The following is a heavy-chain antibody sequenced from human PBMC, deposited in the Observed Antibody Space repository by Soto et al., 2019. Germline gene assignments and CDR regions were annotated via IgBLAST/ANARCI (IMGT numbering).Heavy chain of an antibody. CDR2: INPENGNT. D-gene: IGHD2-15*01. J-gene: IGHJ5*02. CDR1: GYTFTRYT. V-gene: IGHV1-3*01. Sequence: QVQLVQSGAEVKKPGASVKISCKASGYTFTRYTMNWVRQAPGQRLEWMGWINPENGNTKSSQKFQDRVIITRDTSASTAYTDLSSLRSGDTAVYYCARGIATGQLDPWGQGTLVTVSS. CDR3: ARGIATGQLDP.